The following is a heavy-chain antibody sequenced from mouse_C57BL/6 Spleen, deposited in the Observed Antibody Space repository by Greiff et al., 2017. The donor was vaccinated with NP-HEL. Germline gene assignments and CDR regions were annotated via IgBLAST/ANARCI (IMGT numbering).Heavy chain of an antibody. CDR1: GYSFTSYY. CDR2: IYPGSGNT. V-gene: IGHV1-66*01. CDR3: ARGGYYSNYYFDY. J-gene: IGHJ2*01. Sequence: QVQLQQSGPELVKPGASVKISCKASGYSFTSYYIHWVKQRPGQGLEWIGWIYPGSGNTKYNEKFKGKATLTADTSSSTAYMQLSSLTSEDSAVYSCARGGYYSNYYFDYWGQGTTLTVSS. D-gene: IGHD2-5*01.